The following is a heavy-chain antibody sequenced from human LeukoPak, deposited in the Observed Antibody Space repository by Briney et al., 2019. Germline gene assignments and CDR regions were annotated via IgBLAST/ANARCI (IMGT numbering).Heavy chain of an antibody. Sequence: GGSLRLSCAASGFTFSSYAMTWVRQAPGKGLEWVSLITGSGGGIYYADSVKGRLTISRDNSKNTLYLQMSSLRADDTAVYYCAKGTSVTAIRYFDSWGQGTQVTVFS. V-gene: IGHV3-23*01. D-gene: IGHD2-21*02. CDR2: ITGSGGGI. J-gene: IGHJ4*02. CDR1: GFTFSSYA. CDR3: AKGTSVTAIRYFDS.